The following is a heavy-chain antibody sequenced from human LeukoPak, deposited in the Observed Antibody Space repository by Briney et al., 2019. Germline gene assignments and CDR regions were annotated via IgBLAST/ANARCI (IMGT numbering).Heavy chain of an antibody. CDR3: ARDSEPYCSSASCYERGFDY. J-gene: IGHJ4*02. CDR2: ISSSGTTI. Sequence: GGSLRVSCAASGFTFSSYEMNWVRQAPGKGLEWVSYISSSGTTIYYADSVKGRFTISRDNAKNSLYLQMNSLRAEDTAVYYCARDSEPYCSSASCYERGFDYWGQGTLVTVSS. D-gene: IGHD2-2*01. V-gene: IGHV3-48*03. CDR1: GFTFSSYE.